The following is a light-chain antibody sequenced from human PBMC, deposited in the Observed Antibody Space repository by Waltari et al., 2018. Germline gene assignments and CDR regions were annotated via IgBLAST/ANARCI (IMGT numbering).Light chain of an antibody. CDR3: SSQSTNNGVI. CDR2: DVN. J-gene: IGLJ2*01. V-gene: IGLV2-14*03. Sequence: QSALTQPASVSGSPGHSITISCTGSSHHVGGDYYASWYEDHPAQAPKVIIYDVNKRPSGVSDRFSGSKSGNTASLTISGLQAEDEATFYCSSQSTNNGVIFGGGTKVTVL. CDR1: SHHVGGDYY.